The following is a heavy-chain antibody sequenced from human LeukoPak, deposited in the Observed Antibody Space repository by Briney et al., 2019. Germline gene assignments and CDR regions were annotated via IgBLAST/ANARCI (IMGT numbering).Heavy chain of an antibody. CDR1: GFTFSSYA. J-gene: IGHJ4*02. Sequence: PGGSLRLSCAASGFTFSSYAMHWVRQAPGKGLEWVAVISYDGSNKYYADSVKGRFTISRDNSKNTLYLQMNSLRAEDTAVYYCASIVVVTSYWGQGTLVTVSS. D-gene: IGHD3-22*01. CDR2: ISYDGSNK. V-gene: IGHV3-30*04. CDR3: ASIVVVTSY.